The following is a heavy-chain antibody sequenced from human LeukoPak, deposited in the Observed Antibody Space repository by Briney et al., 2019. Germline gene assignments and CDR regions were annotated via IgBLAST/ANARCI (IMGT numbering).Heavy chain of an antibody. D-gene: IGHD3-22*01. CDR1: GYSFTSYW. V-gene: IGHV5-51*01. J-gene: IGHJ6*02. Sequence: GESLKISCKGSGYSFTSYWIGWVRQMPGKGLEWMGIIYPGDSDTRYSPSFQGQVTISADKSISTAYLQWSSLKASDTAMYYCARQDYYDSSGRHYYGMDVWGQGTTVTVSS. CDR2: IYPGDSDT. CDR3: ARQDYYDSSGRHYYGMDV.